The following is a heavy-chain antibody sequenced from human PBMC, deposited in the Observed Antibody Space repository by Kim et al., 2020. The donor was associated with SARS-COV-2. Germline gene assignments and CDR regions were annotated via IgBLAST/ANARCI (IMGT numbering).Heavy chain of an antibody. J-gene: IGHJ4*02. CDR3: ARDPLNYYDSSGYFMDY. V-gene: IGHV3-11*06. D-gene: IGHD3-22*01. Sequence: VKGRFTISRDNAKNSLYLQMNSLRAEDTAVYYCARDPLNYYDSSGYFMDYWGQGALGTVSS.